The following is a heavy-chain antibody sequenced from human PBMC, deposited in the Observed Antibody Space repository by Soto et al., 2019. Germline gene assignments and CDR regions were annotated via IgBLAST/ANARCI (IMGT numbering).Heavy chain of an antibody. J-gene: IGHJ4*02. V-gene: IGHV3-23*01. CDR3: AKDKRGGYGRHFDY. CDR1: GFTFSSYA. D-gene: IGHD6-25*01. Sequence: GGSLRLSCAASGFTFSSYAMSWVRQAPGKGLEWVSAISGSGGSIYYADSVKGRFTISRDNSKNTLYLQMNSLRAEDTAVYYCAKDKRGGYGRHFDYWGQGTLVTVSS. CDR2: ISGSGGSI.